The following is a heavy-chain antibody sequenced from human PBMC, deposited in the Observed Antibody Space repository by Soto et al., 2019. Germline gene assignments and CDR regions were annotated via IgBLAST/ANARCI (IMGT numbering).Heavy chain of an antibody. Sequence: GASVKVSCKASGYTFTSYGLSWVRQAPGQRLEWMGWISAYNGNTNYAQKLKGRVTMTTDTSTSTAYREVRSLRSDDTAVYYCARASPVINCNYSAYDYYCYSDVWGKESTVTVSS. V-gene: IGHV1-18*01. CDR2: ISAYNGNT. CDR3: ARASPVINCNYSAYDYYCYSDV. CDR1: GYTFTSYG. J-gene: IGHJ6*03. D-gene: IGHD1-7*01.